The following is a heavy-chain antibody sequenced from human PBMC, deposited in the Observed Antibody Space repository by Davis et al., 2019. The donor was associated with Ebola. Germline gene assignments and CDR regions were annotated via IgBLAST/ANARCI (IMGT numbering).Heavy chain of an antibody. Sequence: PGGSLRLSCSASGFIFRTHSMHWVRQAPGKGLEYVSGINVNGGSTYYADSLKGRFTISRDNVKNTLYLQMSSLRPEDTAVYYCVKDDDVFFDYWGQGTLVTVSS. J-gene: IGHJ4*02. CDR3: VKDDDVFFDY. CDR2: INVNGGST. V-gene: IGHV3-64D*08. CDR1: GFIFRTHS. D-gene: IGHD3-9*01.